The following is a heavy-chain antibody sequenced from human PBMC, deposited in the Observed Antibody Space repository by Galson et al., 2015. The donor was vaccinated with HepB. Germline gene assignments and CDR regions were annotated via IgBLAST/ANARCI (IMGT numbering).Heavy chain of an antibody. CDR3: ATADLWSGYFDY. Sequence: SVKVSCKVSGYTLTEISMYWLRRVPGKGLEFMGGSDPESGEGMYGQTFQGRVTLTEDTTTDTAYMELRSLRSEDTALYYCATADLWSGYFDYWGQGTLVTVSS. V-gene: IGHV1-24*01. CDR2: SDPESGEG. D-gene: IGHD3-3*01. J-gene: IGHJ4*02. CDR1: GYTLTEIS.